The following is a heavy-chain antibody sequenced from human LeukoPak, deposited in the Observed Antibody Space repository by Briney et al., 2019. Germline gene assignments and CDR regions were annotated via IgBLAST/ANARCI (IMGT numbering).Heavy chain of an antibody. Sequence: GGSLRLSCAASGFTFSTYGMSWVRQAPGKGLEWVSAISGGGGNTNYADSVKGRFTISRDNSKNTLYLQMNSLRGEDTAVYYCAKGADYYDSSGDLSLFDYWGQGTLVTVSS. V-gene: IGHV3-23*01. CDR2: ISGGGGNT. J-gene: IGHJ4*02. CDR3: AKGADYYDSSGDLSLFDY. D-gene: IGHD3-22*01. CDR1: GFTFSTYG.